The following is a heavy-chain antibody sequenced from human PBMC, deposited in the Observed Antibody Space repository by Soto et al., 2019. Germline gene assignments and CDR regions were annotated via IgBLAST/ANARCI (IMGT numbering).Heavy chain of an antibody. J-gene: IGHJ4*02. CDR1: GFTFSSYG. D-gene: IGHD3-10*01. CDR2: IWYDGSNK. CDR3: ARDRHYYHYGSGSYPLDY. V-gene: IGHV3-33*01. Sequence: GGSLRLSCAASGFTFSSYGMHWVRQAPGKGLEWVAVIWYDGSNKYYADSVKGRFTISRDNSKNTLYLQMNSLRAEDTAVYYCARDRHYYHYGSGSYPLDYWGQGTLVTVSS.